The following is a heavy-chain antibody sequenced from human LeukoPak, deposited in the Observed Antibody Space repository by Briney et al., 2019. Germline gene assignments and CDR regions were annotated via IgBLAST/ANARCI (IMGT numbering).Heavy chain of an antibody. CDR3: TKDAGARIDYYYGMDV. CDR1: GFTFSSYA. J-gene: IGHJ6*02. CDR2: ISGSGGST. V-gene: IGHV3-23*01. D-gene: IGHD3-10*01. Sequence: GASLRLSCAASGFTFSSYAMSWVRQAPGKGLEWVSAISGSGGSTYYADSVKGRFTISRDNSKNTLYLQMHSLRAEDTAVYYCTKDAGARIDYYYGMDVWRQGTTVTVSS.